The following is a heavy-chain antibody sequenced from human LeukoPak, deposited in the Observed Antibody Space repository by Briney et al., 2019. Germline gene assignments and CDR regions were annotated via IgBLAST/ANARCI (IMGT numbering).Heavy chain of an antibody. CDR1: GGSFGGYY. Sequence: SETLSLTCAVYGGSFGGYYWSWIRQPPGKGLEWIGEINHSGSTNYNPSLKSRVTISVDTSKNQFSLKLSSVTAADTAVYYCASRVGSLDYWGQGTLVTVSS. J-gene: IGHJ4*02. CDR2: INHSGST. V-gene: IGHV4-34*01. CDR3: ASRVGSLDY. D-gene: IGHD1-26*01.